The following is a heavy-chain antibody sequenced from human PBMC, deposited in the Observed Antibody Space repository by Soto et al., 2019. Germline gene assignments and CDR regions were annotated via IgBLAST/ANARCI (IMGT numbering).Heavy chain of an antibody. CDR3: ARDYDFWSSIFDY. CDR2: IYYSGST. CDR1: GGSISSSSYY. V-gene: IGHV4-39*02. Sequence: SETLSLTCTFSGGSISSSSYYLGWIRQPPGKGLEWIGSIYYSGSTYYNPSLKSRVTISVDTSKNQFSLKLSSVTAADTAVYYCARDYDFWSSIFDYWGQGTLVTVSS. D-gene: IGHD3-3*01. J-gene: IGHJ4*02.